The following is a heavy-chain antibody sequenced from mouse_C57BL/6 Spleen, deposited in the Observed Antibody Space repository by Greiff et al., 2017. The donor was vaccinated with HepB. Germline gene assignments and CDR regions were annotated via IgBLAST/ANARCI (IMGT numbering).Heavy chain of an antibody. CDR1: GFSLTSYG. D-gene: IGHD2-2*01. Sequence: VQLQQSGPGLVQPSQCLSITCTVSGFSLTSYGVHWVRQSPGKGLEWLGVIWSGGSTDYNAAFISRLSISKDNSKSQVFFKMNSLQADDTAIYYCARGYYGYDGYYFDDWGQGTTLTVSS. J-gene: IGHJ2*01. V-gene: IGHV2-2*01. CDR3: ARGYYGYDGYYFDD. CDR2: IWSGGST.